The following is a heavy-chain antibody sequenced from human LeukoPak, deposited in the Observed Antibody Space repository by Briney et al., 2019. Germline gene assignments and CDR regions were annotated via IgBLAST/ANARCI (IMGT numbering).Heavy chain of an antibody. D-gene: IGHD4-17*01. Sequence: SEALSLTCAVSGYSISSGYYWGWIRQPPGKGLEWIGSIYHTGSTYYNPSLKSRVTISVDTSKNQFSLNLSSVTAADTAVYYCARDAGTVTTPFDYWGQGTLVTVSS. CDR1: GYSISSGYY. CDR2: IYHTGST. V-gene: IGHV4-38-2*02. CDR3: ARDAGTVTTPFDY. J-gene: IGHJ4*02.